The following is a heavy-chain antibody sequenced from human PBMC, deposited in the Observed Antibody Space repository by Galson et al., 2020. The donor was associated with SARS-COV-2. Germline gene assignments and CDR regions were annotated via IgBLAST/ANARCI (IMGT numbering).Heavy chain of an antibody. D-gene: IGHD1-26*01. CDR3: ARARSGGYLYWFDS. V-gene: IGHV3-30*03. CDR1: GFTFTSYG. Sequence: GESLKISCAASGFTFTSYGMHWVRQAPGKGLEWVAVISYDGSNKYYADSVKGRFTISRDNSKNTLYLQMNSLRAEDTAVYYCARARSGGYLYWFDSGGQGTLVTVSS. J-gene: IGHJ5*01. CDR2: ISYDGSNK.